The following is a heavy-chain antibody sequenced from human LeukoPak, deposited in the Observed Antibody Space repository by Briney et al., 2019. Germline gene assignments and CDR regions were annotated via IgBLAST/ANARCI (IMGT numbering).Heavy chain of an antibody. CDR1: GGSISSGGYS. D-gene: IGHD5-18*01. CDR2: ISSSSSYI. V-gene: IGHV3-21*01. Sequence: PSETLSLTCAVSGGSISSGGYSWSWIRQPPGKGLEWVSSISSSSSYIYYADSVKGRFTISRDNAKNSLYLQMNSLRAEDTAVYYCARGPKGNTAMTHFYYYGMDVWGKGTTVTVSS. J-gene: IGHJ6*04. CDR3: ARGPKGNTAMTHFYYYGMDV.